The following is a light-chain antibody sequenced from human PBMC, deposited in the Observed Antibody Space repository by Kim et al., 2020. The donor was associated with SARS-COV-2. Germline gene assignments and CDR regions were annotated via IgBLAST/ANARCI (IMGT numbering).Light chain of an antibody. Sequence: GQRVTISCSRSSYIIGSNYVCWYQQHPGTAPKLLIYRNNQRHSGVPDRFSGSKSGTSASLAISGLRSEDEADYHCATWDDSLSGWVFGGGTQLTVL. J-gene: IGLJ3*02. V-gene: IGLV1-47*01. CDR2: RNN. CDR1: SYIIGSNY. CDR3: ATWDDSLSGWV.